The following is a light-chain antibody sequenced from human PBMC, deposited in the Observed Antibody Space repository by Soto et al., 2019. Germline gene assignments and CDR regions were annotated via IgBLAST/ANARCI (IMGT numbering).Light chain of an antibody. CDR1: QGISSY. Sequence: DIQMTQSPSSLSASVGDRVTITCRASQGISSYLAWYQQKPGKVPKLLIYAASTLQSGVPSRFSGSGSGTDFTLTSSSLQPEDVATYYCQKYYSAPETFGQGTKVEIK. CDR3: QKYYSAPET. CDR2: AAS. J-gene: IGKJ1*01. V-gene: IGKV1-27*01.